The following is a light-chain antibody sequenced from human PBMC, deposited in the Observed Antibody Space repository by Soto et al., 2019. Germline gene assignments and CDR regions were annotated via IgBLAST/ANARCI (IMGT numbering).Light chain of an antibody. CDR1: QRISAF. Sequence: IQMTQSPSSVSAFVGESVTITCHASQRISAFLNWYHQKPGKAPKLLIYSASYLQSGVPSNFSGSGSGTDFTLSIVTLQPEDSGTYFCQQSYRLPRTFGGGTKVDIK. J-gene: IGKJ4*01. V-gene: IGKV1-39*01. CDR2: SAS. CDR3: QQSYRLPRT.